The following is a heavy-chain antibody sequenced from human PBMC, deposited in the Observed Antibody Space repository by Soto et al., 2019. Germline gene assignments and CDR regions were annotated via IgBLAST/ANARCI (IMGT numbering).Heavy chain of an antibody. Sequence: GGSLRLSCAASGVSFSSYGIHWVRQAPGKGLEWVALIWYDGTNKYYADSVKGRFTISRDNAKNSLYLQMNSLRAEDTAVYYCARALHVDTAMSPTDAFDIWGQGTMVTVSS. J-gene: IGHJ3*02. D-gene: IGHD5-18*01. CDR2: IWYDGTNK. V-gene: IGHV3-33*01. CDR3: ARALHVDTAMSPTDAFDI. CDR1: GVSFSSYG.